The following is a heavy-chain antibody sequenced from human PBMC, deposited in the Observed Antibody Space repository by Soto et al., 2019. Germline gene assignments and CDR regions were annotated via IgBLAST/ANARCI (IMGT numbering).Heavy chain of an antibody. J-gene: IGHJ4*02. CDR3: AKRSSSSTFDY. CDR1: GVTFSSYA. CDR2: IRGSDDST. D-gene: IGHD6-6*01. Sequence: EVQLLESGGGLVQPGESLRLSCAASGVTFSSYAMSCVCQAPGKGLEWVAVIRGSDDSTYYEDSVKGRFTISRDNSKHTLYLHMNSLSAEDTAVYYCAKRSSSSTFDYWGQGTLVTVSS. V-gene: IGHV3-23*01.